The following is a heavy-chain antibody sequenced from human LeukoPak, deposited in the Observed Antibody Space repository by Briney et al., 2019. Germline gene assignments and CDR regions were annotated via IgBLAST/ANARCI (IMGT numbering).Heavy chain of an antibody. Sequence: PGGSLRLSCAPSGFTLSKYEMNWVRLTPGKGLEWISYITKGGATVLYAESVKGRFTISRDNANSSLYLQMNSLRAEDTAVYFCARLSVSITRRFDLRGKGTLVTVSS. D-gene: IGHD3-3*01. J-gene: IGHJ4*02. CDR1: GFTLSKYE. CDR3: ARLSVSITRRFDL. V-gene: IGHV3-48*03. CDR2: ITKGGATV.